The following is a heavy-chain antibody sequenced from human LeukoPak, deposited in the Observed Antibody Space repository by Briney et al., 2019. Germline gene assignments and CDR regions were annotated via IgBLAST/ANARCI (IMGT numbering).Heavy chain of an antibody. CDR3: ARHYSTDPFDY. Sequence: PSETLSLTCTVSGASISSYYWSWIRQPPGKGLEWVACISHSGSTNYSPSLKTRLTVSVDTSKSQISLELSSVTAADTATYYCARHYSTDPFDYWGQGTPVPSPQ. CDR2: ISHSGST. CDR1: GASISSYY. D-gene: IGHD4-11*01. V-gene: IGHV4-59*08. J-gene: IGHJ4*02.